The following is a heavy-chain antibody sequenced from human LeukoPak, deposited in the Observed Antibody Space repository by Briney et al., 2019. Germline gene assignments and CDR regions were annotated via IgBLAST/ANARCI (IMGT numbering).Heavy chain of an antibody. CDR1: GFTVSSNY. V-gene: IGHV3-66*01. D-gene: IGHD3-22*01. J-gene: IGHJ4*02. CDR2: IYSGGST. CDR3: ARGGDSSGYRLYYFDY. Sequence: GGSLRLSCAATGFTVSSNYMSWVRQAPGKGLEWVSVIYSGGSTYYADSVKGRFTISRDNSKNTLYLQMNSLRAEDTAVYYCARGGDSSGYRLYYFDYWGQGTLVTVSS.